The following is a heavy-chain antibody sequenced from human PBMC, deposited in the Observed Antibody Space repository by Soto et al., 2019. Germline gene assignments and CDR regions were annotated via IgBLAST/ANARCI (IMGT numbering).Heavy chain of an antibody. CDR1: GDTFSKYT. J-gene: IGHJ4*02. V-gene: IGHV1-69*02. D-gene: IGHD3-10*01. CDR2: VIPSLGMS. CDR3: ANSYGSGSAPFDN. Sequence: QVQLVQSGAEVKMPGSSVTVSCTASGDTFSKYTINWVRQAPGQGPEWVGRVIPSLGMSDYAQKFQGRVSITAETWTGTAYLVVSRLISDATAVYYCANSYGSGSAPFDNWGQGTLVTVSS.